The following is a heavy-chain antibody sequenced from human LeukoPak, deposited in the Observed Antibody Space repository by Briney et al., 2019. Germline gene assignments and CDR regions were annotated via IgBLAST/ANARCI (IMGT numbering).Heavy chain of an antibody. D-gene: IGHD6-13*01. V-gene: IGHV4-59*01. CDR3: ARVRSAAGYYYYMDV. CDR2: IYYSGST. CDR1: GFTFSSYA. Sequence: GSLRLSCAASGFTFSSYAMTWVRQAPGKGLEWIGYIYYSGSTNYNPSLKSRVTISVDTSKNQFSLKLSSVTAADTAVYYCARVRSAAGYYYYMDVWGKGTTVTVSS. J-gene: IGHJ6*03.